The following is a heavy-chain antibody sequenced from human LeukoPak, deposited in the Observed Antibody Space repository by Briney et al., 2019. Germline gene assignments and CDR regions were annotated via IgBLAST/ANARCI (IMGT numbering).Heavy chain of an antibody. CDR1: GYTFTSYD. Sequence: ASVKVSCKASGYTFTSYDINWVRQATGQGLEWMGWMNSNSGNTGYAQKFQGRVTITRNISISTAYMELSSLRSEDTAVYYCARGRGTNCSSTSCYGRRDWFDPWGQGTLVTVSS. CDR3: ARGRGTNCSSTSCYGRRDWFDP. CDR2: MNSNSGNT. J-gene: IGHJ5*02. D-gene: IGHD2-2*01. V-gene: IGHV1-8*03.